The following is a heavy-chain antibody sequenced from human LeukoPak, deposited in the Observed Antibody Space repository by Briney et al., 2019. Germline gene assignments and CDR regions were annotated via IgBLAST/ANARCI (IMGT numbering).Heavy chain of an antibody. V-gene: IGHV4-59*08. J-gene: IGHJ3*02. CDR2: IYYSGST. CDR3: ARLTGDPDALDI. CDR1: GGSISSYY. D-gene: IGHD7-27*01. Sequence: SSETLSLTCTVSGGSISSYYWNWIRQPPGEGLEWIGYIYYSGSTNYNPSLKSRVTISIGTSKNQFSLKLNSVTAADTAVYYCARLTGDPDALDIWGQGTMVTVSS.